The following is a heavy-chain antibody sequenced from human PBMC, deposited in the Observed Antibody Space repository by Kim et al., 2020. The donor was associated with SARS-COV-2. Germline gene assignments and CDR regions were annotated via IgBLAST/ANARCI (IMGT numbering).Heavy chain of an antibody. D-gene: IGHD3-16*01. CDR2: ISYDGSNK. J-gene: IGHJ6*02. Sequence: GGSLRLSCAASGFTFSSYAMHWVRQAPGKGLEWVAVISYDGSNKYYADSVKGRFTISRDNSKNTLYLQMNSLRAEDTAVYYSVGERSPGGYYYYGLDVWGQGATGAVTS. CDR3: VGERSPGGYYYYGLDV. V-gene: IGHV3-30*04. CDR1: GFTFSSYA.